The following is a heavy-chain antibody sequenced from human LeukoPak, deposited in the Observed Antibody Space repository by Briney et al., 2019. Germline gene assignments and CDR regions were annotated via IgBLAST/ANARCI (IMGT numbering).Heavy chain of an antibody. CDR2: INPSGGST. V-gene: IGHV1-46*01. Sequence: ASVKVSCTASRYTFTSYYMHWVRQAPGQGLEGMGIINPSGGSTSYAQKFQGRVTMTRDTSTSTVYMELSSLRSEDTAVYYCASTSDTYSSSWRDAFDIWGQGTMVTVSS. J-gene: IGHJ3*02. CDR1: RYTFTSYY. D-gene: IGHD6-13*01. CDR3: ASTSDTYSSSWRDAFDI.